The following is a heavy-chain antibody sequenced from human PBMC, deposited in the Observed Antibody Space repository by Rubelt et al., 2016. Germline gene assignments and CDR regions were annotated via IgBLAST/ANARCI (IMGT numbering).Heavy chain of an antibody. D-gene: IGHD5-18*01. CDR1: GYTFTGYY. CDR2: INPNSGGT. CDR3: ARLSIFEDTAMVMSDY. V-gene: IGHV1-2*02. J-gene: IGHJ4*02. Sequence: QVQLVQSGAEVKKPGASVKVSCKASGYTFTGYYMHWVRQAPGQGLEWMGWINPNSGGTNYAQKFQGRVTMTRDTSISTAYMELSRLRSDDTAVYYCARLSIFEDTAMVMSDYWGQGTLVTVSS.